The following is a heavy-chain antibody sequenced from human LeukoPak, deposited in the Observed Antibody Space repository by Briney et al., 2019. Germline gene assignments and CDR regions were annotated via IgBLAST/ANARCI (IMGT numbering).Heavy chain of an antibody. J-gene: IGHJ6*03. Sequence: ASVKVSCKASGGTFSSYAISWVRQAPGQGLEWMGGIIPIFGTANYAQKFQGRVTITTDESTSTAYMELSSLRSEDTAVYYCARGHSSSSVSYYYYYMDVWGKGTTVTVSS. CDR3: ARGHSSSSVSYYYYYMDV. CDR2: IIPIFGTA. V-gene: IGHV1-69*05. CDR1: GGTFSSYA. D-gene: IGHD6-6*01.